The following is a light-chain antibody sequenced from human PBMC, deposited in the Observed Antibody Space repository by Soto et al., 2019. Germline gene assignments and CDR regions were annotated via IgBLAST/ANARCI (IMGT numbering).Light chain of an antibody. J-gene: IGLJ3*02. CDR3: QTYHDSAWV. CDR1: NGDIAGHF. V-gene: IGLV6-57*03. CDR2: AAN. Sequence: NFMLPQPHSVSESPGKTVMLSFTRSNGDIAGHFVQWYQQRPGRAPTTLIYAANQRPRGVPDRFSGSIDSSSNSATLTISGLRTEDEADYFGQTYHDSAWVFGGGTKVTVL.